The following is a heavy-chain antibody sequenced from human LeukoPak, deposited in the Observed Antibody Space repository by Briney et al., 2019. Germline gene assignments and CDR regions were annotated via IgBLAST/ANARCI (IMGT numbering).Heavy chain of an antibody. Sequence: PGGSLRLSCAVSGFSFSNSWMSWVRQAPGKGLEWVANINQDGTLTYYVDSMRGRFTISRDNAKSSLYLQMNSVRAEDTALYFCARVGGAHEVFDYWGQGTPVTVSS. CDR2: INQDGTLT. V-gene: IGHV3-7*01. D-gene: IGHD3-16*01. CDR3: ARVGGAHEVFDY. J-gene: IGHJ4*02. CDR1: GFSFSNSW.